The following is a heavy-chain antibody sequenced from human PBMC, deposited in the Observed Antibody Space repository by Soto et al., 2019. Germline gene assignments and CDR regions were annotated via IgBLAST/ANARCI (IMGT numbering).Heavy chain of an antibody. D-gene: IGHD2-21*01. CDR1: GGTIRSGCYS. CDR3: ARRAVVAVTGSLDNGLAP. J-gene: IGHJ5*02. CDR2: VYSGGST. V-gene: IGHV4-61*01. Sequence: SEPLSLPCTVSGGTIRSGCYSWSRLRQPPGKGLEWIGYVYSGGSTNYNPSLKIRVTRSVDTSRNQFSLTVNSVTAADTAVYYCARRAVVAVTGSLDNGLAPWGQGSLVTVSP.